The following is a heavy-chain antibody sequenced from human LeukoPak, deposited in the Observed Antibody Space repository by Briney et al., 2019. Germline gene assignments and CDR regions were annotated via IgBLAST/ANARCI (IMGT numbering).Heavy chain of an antibody. Sequence: GGSLRLSCAASGFTFSSYGMSWVRQAPGKGLEWVGRIKSKSHGGRTDYAAPVKGRFTISRDDSKNTLYLQMNSLKIEDTAVYHCSTSGQHWDVFDYWGQGTLVTVSS. J-gene: IGHJ4*02. D-gene: IGHD1-1*01. V-gene: IGHV3-15*01. CDR3: STSGQHWDVFDY. CDR2: IKSKSHGGRT. CDR1: GFTFSSYG.